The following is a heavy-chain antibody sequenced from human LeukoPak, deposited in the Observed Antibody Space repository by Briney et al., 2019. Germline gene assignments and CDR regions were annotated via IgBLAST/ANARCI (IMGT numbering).Heavy chain of an antibody. CDR3: ARGGYYYDSSGYPEDFDY. Sequence: PSETLSLTCTVSGGSVSSGSYYWSWIRQPPGKGLEWIGYIYYSGSTNYNPSLKSRVTISVDTSKNQFSLKLSSVTAADTAVYYCARGGYYYDSSGYPEDFDYWGQGTLVTVSS. V-gene: IGHV4-61*01. J-gene: IGHJ4*02. CDR1: GGSVSSGSYY. D-gene: IGHD3-22*01. CDR2: IYYSGST.